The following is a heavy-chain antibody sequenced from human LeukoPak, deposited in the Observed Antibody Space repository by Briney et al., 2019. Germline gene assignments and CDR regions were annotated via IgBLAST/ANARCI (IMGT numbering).Heavy chain of an antibody. CDR2: ISSSSSTI. Sequence: QPGGSLRLSCAASGFTFSSYSMNWVRQAPGKGLEWVSYISSSSSTIYYADSVKGRFTISRDNAKNSLYLQMNSLRAEDTAVYYCARWDCSSTSCYFFDYWGQGTLVTVSS. CDR1: GFTFSSYS. J-gene: IGHJ4*02. V-gene: IGHV3-48*01. D-gene: IGHD2-2*01. CDR3: ARWDCSSTSCYFFDY.